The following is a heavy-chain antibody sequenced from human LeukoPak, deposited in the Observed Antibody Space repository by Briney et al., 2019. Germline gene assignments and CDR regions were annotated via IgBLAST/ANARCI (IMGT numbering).Heavy chain of an antibody. CDR3: ASHPRELLLYYFDY. CDR1: GFTFSSYA. V-gene: IGHV3-23*01. Sequence: GGSLRLSCAASGFTFSSYAMSWVRQAPGKGLEWVSAIGGSGGSTYYADSVKGRFTISRDNSKNTLYLQMNSLRAEDTAVYYCASHPRELLLYYFDYWGQGTLVTVSS. CDR2: IGGSGGST. J-gene: IGHJ4*02. D-gene: IGHD1-7*01.